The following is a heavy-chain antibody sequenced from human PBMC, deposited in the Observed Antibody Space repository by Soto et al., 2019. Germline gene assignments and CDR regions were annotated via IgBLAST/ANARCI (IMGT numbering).Heavy chain of an antibody. V-gene: IGHV3-30*18. CDR1: GFTFSSYA. J-gene: IGHJ4*02. Sequence: QVQLVESGGGVVQPGTSLRLSCAASGFTFSSYAMHWVRQAPGKGLEWVAVVSYDGSHEFYADFVEGRFTIARDNSKDTLYLQINSLRAEDTTVYYCAKDVNDPHNDGDYNFHYWGQGTLVTVSS. CDR2: VSYDGSHE. D-gene: IGHD4-17*01. CDR3: AKDVNDPHNDGDYNFHY.